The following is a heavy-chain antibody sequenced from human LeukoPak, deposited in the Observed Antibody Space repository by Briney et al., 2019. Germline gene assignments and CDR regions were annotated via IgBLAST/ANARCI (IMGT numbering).Heavy chain of an antibody. CDR1: GFTFSSYS. CDR2: ISWNSGSI. D-gene: IGHD6-13*01. CDR3: AKSKTGYSSSWDWFDP. Sequence: GGSLRLSCAASGFTFSSYSMNWVRQAPGKGLEWVSGISWNSGSIGYADSVKGRFTISRDNAKNSLYLQMNSLRAEDTALYYCAKSKTGYSSSWDWFDPWGQGTLVTVSS. V-gene: IGHV3-9*01. J-gene: IGHJ5*02.